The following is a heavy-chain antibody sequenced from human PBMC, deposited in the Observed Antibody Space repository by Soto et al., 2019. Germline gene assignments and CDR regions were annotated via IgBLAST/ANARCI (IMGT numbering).Heavy chain of an antibody. V-gene: IGHV3-15*07. CDR2: IKSKSDGGTT. CDR3: TTDSLFSMKFLRHDI. CDR1: GFTFSDAW. J-gene: IGHJ4*01. D-gene: IGHD3-22*01. Sequence: PGGSLRLSCAASGFTFSDAWINWVRQATGKGLEWVGRIKSKSDGGTTDFAAPVKGRFAISRDDSRDLAFMEMNSLTTEDTALYYCTTDSLFSMKFLRHDIWGLGTLVTVSS.